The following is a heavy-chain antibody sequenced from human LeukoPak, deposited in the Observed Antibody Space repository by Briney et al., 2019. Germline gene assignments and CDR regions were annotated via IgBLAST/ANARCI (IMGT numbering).Heavy chain of an antibody. V-gene: IGHV3-53*01. CDR2: IYSGGST. J-gene: IGHJ6*02. Sequence: PGGSLRLSCAASGLTVSSNYMSWVRQAPGKGLEWVSVIYSGGSTYYADSVKGRFTISRVNSKNTLYLQMDTLRAEDTAVYYCARVDTAVVGYYYGMDVWGQGTTVTVSS. D-gene: IGHD5-18*01. CDR3: ARVDTAVVGYYYGMDV. CDR1: GLTVSSNY.